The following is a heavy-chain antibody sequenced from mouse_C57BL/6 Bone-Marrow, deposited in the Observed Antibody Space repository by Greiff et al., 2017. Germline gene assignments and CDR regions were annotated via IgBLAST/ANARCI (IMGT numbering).Heavy chain of an antibody. V-gene: IGHV1-69*01. CDR1: GYTFTSYW. CDR3: ARRADYFGSSYLFAY. D-gene: IGHD1-1*01. J-gene: IGHJ3*01. CDR2: IDPSDSYT. Sequence: QVQLQQPGAELVMPGASVKLSCKASGYTFTSYWMHWVKQRPGQGLEWIGEIDPSDSYTNYHQKFKGKSTLTVDKSSSTAYMQRSSLTSEDSAVYYCARRADYFGSSYLFAYWGQGTLVTVSA.